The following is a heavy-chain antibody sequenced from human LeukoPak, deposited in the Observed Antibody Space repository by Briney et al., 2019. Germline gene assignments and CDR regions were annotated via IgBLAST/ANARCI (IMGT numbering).Heavy chain of an antibody. CDR3: ARGLSDYYYDSSGYPL. Sequence: ASGEVSCQASGYHFHGYAMNWVRTAPGQGLEWMGWIKTNTGNPTYAQGFTGRFVFSLDTSVSTAYLQISGLKAEDTAVYYCARGLSDYYYDSSGYPLWGQGTLVTVSS. D-gene: IGHD3-22*01. J-gene: IGHJ4*02. CDR1: GYHFHGYA. V-gene: IGHV7-4-1*02. CDR2: IKTNTGNP.